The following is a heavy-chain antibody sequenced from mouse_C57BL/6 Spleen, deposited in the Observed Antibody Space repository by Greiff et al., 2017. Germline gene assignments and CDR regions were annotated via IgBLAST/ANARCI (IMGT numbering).Heavy chain of an antibody. CDR1: GYAFTNYL. J-gene: IGHJ4*01. Sequence: VQLQQSGAELVRPGTSVKVSCKASGYAFTNYLIEWVKQRPGQGLEWIGVINPGSGGTNYNEKFKGKATLTADKSSSTAYMQLSSLTSEDSAVYFCARNRTPSMDCWGQGASVTVSS. CDR3: ARNRTPSMDC. CDR2: INPGSGGT. D-gene: IGHD2-14*01. V-gene: IGHV1-54*01.